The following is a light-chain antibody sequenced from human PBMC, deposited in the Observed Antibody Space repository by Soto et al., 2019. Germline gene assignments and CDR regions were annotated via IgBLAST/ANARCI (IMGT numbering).Light chain of an antibody. V-gene: IGKV3-20*01. J-gene: IGKJ1*01. CDR2: GAS. CDR3: QQYGSSPNT. CDR1: QNVNSN. Sequence: EMVMTQSPASLSVSPGERATLSCRASQNVNSNLAWYQQKPGQAPRFLIYGASTRATGIPDRFSGSGSGTEFILTISRLEPEDFAVYYCQQYGSSPNTFGQGTKVDIK.